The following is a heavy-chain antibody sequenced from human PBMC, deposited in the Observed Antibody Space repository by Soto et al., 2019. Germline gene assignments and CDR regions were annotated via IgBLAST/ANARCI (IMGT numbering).Heavy chain of an antibody. J-gene: IGHJ4*01. V-gene: IGHV3-7*05. D-gene: IGHD3-22*01. CDR2: VSRDGGQN. Sequence: ETLSLTCTVSGGSISSHYWSWVRQAPGKGLEWVASVSRDGGQNYYVDAVKGRFTFSRDNANSSLYLQMNSLRAEDTAVYYCVRGSMIPDYWGQGTQVTVSS. CDR1: GGSISSHY. CDR3: VRGSMIPDY.